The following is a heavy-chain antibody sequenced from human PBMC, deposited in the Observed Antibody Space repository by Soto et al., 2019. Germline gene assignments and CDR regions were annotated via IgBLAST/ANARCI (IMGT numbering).Heavy chain of an antibody. CDR2: IYYSGST. Sequence: QLQLQESGPGLVKPSETLSLTCTVSGGSISSSSYYWGWIRQPPGKGLEWIGRIYYSGSTYYNPSLKSRVTISVDTSKNQFSLKLSSVTAADTAVYYCARHPTIAVAPGVDYWGQGTLVTVSS. D-gene: IGHD6-19*01. CDR1: GGSISSSSYY. J-gene: IGHJ4*02. CDR3: ARHPTIAVAPGVDY. V-gene: IGHV4-39*01.